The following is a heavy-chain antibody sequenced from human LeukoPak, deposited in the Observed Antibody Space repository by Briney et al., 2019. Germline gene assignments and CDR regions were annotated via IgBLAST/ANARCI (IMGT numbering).Heavy chain of an antibody. V-gene: IGHV3-23*01. CDR2: FSGIGGST. J-gene: IGHJ5*02. CDR1: GFTFSSYA. D-gene: IGHD6-13*01. Sequence: GGSLRLSCAASGFTFSSYAMSWVRQAPGKGLEWVSTFSGIGGSTYYADSVKGRFTISRDNSKNTLYLQMNSLRAEDTAVYYCANDVGSAAAGSRWFDPWGQGTLVTVSS. CDR3: ANDVGSAAAGSRWFDP.